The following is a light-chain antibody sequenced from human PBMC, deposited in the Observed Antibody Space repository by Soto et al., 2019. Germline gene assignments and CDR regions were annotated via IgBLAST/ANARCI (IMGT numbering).Light chain of an antibody. CDR1: QSVRSNH. Sequence: EIVLTQSPGTLSLSPGERATLSCRASQSVRSNHLAWYRQKPGQAPRLLIYGASSRATGIPDRFSGSGSGTDFTLTISRLEPEDFAVYYCQQYGRSLYTFGQGTKLEIK. V-gene: IGKV3-20*01. CDR3: QQYGRSLYT. J-gene: IGKJ2*01. CDR2: GAS.